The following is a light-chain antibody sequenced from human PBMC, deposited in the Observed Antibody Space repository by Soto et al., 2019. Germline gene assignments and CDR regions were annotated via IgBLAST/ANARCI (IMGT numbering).Light chain of an antibody. CDR3: QHYKMYSPWT. CDR2: GAS. Sequence: EIVVTQSPATLSVSPGERATLSCRASQSVSSNLAWYQQKPGQAPRLLIYGASTRATGIPARFSGSGSGTEFTLTISSLQPDDFATYYCQHYKMYSPWTFGQGTKVDIK. V-gene: IGKV3-15*01. CDR1: QSVSSN. J-gene: IGKJ1*01.